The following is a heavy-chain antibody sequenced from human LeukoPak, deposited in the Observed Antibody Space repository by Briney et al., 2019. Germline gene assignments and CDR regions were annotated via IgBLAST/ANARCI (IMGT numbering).Heavy chain of an antibody. CDR1: GFTFNSYG. V-gene: IGHV3-30*02. Sequence: WGSLRLSCAASGFTFNSYGMHWVRQAPGKGLEGVAFIRYDGSDKYYADSVKGRLTISRDNSKNKLYLQMSSLRAEDTAVYYCAKGSYYCSSSSCPQYYYYMDVWGKGTTVTVSS. D-gene: IGHD2-2*01. J-gene: IGHJ6*03. CDR2: IRYDGSDK. CDR3: AKGSYYCSSSSCPQYYYYMDV.